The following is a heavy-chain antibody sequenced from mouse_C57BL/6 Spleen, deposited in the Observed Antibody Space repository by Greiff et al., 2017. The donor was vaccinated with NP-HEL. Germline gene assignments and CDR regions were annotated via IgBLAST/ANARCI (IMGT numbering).Heavy chain of an antibody. CDR1: GYTFTSYW. V-gene: IGHV1-64*01. Sequence: VQLQQSGAELVKPGASVKLSCKASGYTFTSYWMHWVKQRPGQGLEWIGMIHPNSGSTNYNEKFKSKATLTVDKSSSTAYMQLSSLTSDDSAVYYCATLDDYDVGYAMDYWGQGTSVTVSS. J-gene: IGHJ4*01. CDR3: ATLDDYDVGYAMDY. D-gene: IGHD2-4*01. CDR2: IHPNSGST.